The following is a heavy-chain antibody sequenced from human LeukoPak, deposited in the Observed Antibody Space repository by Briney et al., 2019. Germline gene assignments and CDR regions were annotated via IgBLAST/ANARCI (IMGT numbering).Heavy chain of an antibody. CDR3: ARDGTIYCSSTSCYKGIDY. CDR1: GYTFTSYG. J-gene: IGHJ4*02. CDR2: ISAYNGNT. Sequence: ASVKVSCKASGYTFTSYGISWVRQAPGQGLEWMGWISAYNGNTNYAQKLQGRVTMTTDTSTSTAYMELRSLRSDDTAVYYCARDGTIYCSSTSCYKGIDYWGQGTLVTVSS. V-gene: IGHV1-18*01. D-gene: IGHD2-2*02.